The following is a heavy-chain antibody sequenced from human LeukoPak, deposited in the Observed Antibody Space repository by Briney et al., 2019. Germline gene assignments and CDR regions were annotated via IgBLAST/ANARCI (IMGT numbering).Heavy chain of an antibody. CDR2: INHSGST. CDR3: ARRNDIVVVPAARGPSGMDV. J-gene: IGHJ6*02. V-gene: IGHV4-34*01. CDR1: GGSFTGYY. D-gene: IGHD2-2*01. Sequence: PSETLSLTCAVYGGSFTGYYWSWIRQPPGKGLEWIGEINHSGSTNYNPSLKSRVTISVDTSKNQFSLKLSSVTAADTAVYYCARRNDIVVVPAARGPSGMDVWGQGTTVTVSS.